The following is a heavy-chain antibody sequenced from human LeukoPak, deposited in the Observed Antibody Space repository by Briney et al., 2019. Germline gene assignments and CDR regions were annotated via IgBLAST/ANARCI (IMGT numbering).Heavy chain of an antibody. CDR1: GFTFSSYE. D-gene: IGHD2-21*02. CDR3: ARDRSKVTAYDDALDI. CDR2: ISDIGSTQ. V-gene: IGHV3-48*03. J-gene: IGHJ3*02. Sequence: PGGSLRLSCAASGFTFSSYELNWVRQPPGKGLEWVSYISDIGSTQHYADSVKGRFTISRDNAKNPLYLQMNSLTAEDTALYYCARDRSKVTAYDDALDIWGQGTMVIVSS.